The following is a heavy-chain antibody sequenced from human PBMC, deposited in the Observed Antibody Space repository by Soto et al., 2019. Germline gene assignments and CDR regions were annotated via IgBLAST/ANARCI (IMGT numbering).Heavy chain of an antibody. CDR3: ARVRYGVPRRDYFDS. CDR2: IYYSGSN. Sequence: PSETLSLTCTVSGGSISSGAHYWSWIRQLPGKGLEWIGNIYYSGSNYYNPSLKSRVTISVDTSNDQFSLNLSSVTAADTAIYYFARVRYGVPRRDYFDSWGQGILVTVSS. J-gene: IGHJ4*02. V-gene: IGHV4-31*03. CDR1: GGSISSGAHY. D-gene: IGHD4-17*01.